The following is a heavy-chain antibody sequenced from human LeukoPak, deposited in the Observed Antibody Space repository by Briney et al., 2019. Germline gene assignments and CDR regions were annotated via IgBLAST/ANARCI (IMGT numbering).Heavy chain of an antibody. CDR2: IIPILGIA. Sequence: ASVKVSFKASGGTFISYTISWVRQAPGQGLEWMGRIIPILGIANYAQKFQGRVTITADESTSTAYMELSRLRAEDTAVYSCAGWARQQLVPMEDYWGQGTLVTVSS. CDR1: GGTFISYT. V-gene: IGHV1-69*02. CDR3: AGWARQQLVPMEDY. J-gene: IGHJ4*02. D-gene: IGHD6-13*01.